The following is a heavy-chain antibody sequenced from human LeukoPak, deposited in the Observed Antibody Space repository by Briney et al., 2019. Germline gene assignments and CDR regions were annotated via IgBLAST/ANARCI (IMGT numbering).Heavy chain of an antibody. V-gene: IGHV1-2*02. CDR2: INPNSGGT. CDR3: AREEGGATHSYGLDV. Sequence: ASVQVSCKASGYTFTGYYLHWVRQAPGQGLQWMGWINPNSGGTNYAQKFQGRVTMTRDTSISTAYMELSRLRSDDTAVYYCAREEGGATHSYGLDVWGQGTTVTVSS. J-gene: IGHJ6*02. CDR1: GYTFTGYY. D-gene: IGHD1-26*01.